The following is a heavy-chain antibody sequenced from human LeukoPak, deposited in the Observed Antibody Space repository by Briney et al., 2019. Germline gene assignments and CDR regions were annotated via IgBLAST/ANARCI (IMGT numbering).Heavy chain of an antibody. D-gene: IGHD3-22*01. Sequence: PGGSLRLSCAASGFTFSSYAMSWVRQAPGKGLEWVSAISGSGGRTYYADSVKGRFTISRDNSKNTLYLQMNSLRAEDTAVYYCAKASMIVVVITYLDYWGQGTLVTVSS. CDR3: AKASMIVVVITYLDY. CDR2: ISGSGGRT. V-gene: IGHV3-23*01. J-gene: IGHJ4*02. CDR1: GFTFSSYA.